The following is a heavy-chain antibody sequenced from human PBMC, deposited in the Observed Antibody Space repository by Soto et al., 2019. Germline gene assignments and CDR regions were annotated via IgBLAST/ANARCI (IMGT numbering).Heavy chain of an antibody. J-gene: IGHJ6*02. Sequence: SETLSLTCTVSGGSISSGGYYWSWIRQHPGKGLEWIGYIYYSGSTYYNPSLKSRVTISVDTSKNQFSLKLSSVTAADTAVYYCARGGNCSGGSCYFYYYYGMDVWGQGTTVTVSS. CDR2: IYYSGST. V-gene: IGHV4-31*03. CDR1: GGSISSGGYY. CDR3: ARGGNCSGGSCYFYYYYGMDV. D-gene: IGHD2-15*01.